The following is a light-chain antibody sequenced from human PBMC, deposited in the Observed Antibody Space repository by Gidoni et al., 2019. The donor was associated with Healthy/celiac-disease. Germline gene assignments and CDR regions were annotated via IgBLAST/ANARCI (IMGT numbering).Light chain of an antibody. CDR2: RNN. CDR1: SSNIGSNY. Sequence: QSVLPPPPSASATPGPRVTIPCSGSSSNIGSNYVYWYQQLPGAAPKLLIYRNNQRRSGVPDRFSGSKSGTAASLAISGLRSEDEADYYCAAWDDSLSGYVFGTGTKVTVL. J-gene: IGLJ1*01. CDR3: AAWDDSLSGYV. V-gene: IGLV1-47*01.